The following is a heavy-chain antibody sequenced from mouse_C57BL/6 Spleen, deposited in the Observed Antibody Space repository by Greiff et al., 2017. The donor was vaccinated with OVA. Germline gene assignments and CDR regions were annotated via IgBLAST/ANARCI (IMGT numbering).Heavy chain of an antibody. CDR1: GYTFTSYW. CDR3: AREGLGPSWFAY. V-gene: IGHV1-72*01. Sequence: QVQLQQPGAELVKPGASVKLSCKASGYTFTSYWMHWVKQRPGRGLEWIGRIEPNSGGTKYNEKFKSKATLNVDKPSSTAYMQLSSLTSEDSAVYYCAREGLGPSWFAYWGQGTLVTVSA. J-gene: IGHJ3*01. D-gene: IGHD3-3*01. CDR2: IEPNSGGT.